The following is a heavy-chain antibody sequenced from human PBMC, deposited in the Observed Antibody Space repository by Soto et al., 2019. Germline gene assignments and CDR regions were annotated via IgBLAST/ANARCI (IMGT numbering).Heavy chain of an antibody. V-gene: IGHV3-23*01. CDR3: AKGKYYFDY. D-gene: IGHD3-10*01. J-gene: IGHJ4*02. CDR1: GFTFSNYA. CDR2: VSAGGAGT. Sequence: PGGSLRLSCAASGFTFSNYAMSWFRQAPGKGLEWVSGVSAGGAGTYYTDSVKGRFTMSRDNSKNTLYLQMNSLRAEDTAVYYCAKGKYYFDYWGQGTLVTVSS.